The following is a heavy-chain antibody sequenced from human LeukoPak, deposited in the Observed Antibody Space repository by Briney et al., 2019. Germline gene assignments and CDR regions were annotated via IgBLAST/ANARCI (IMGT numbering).Heavy chain of an antibody. Sequence: HGGSLRLSCAASGYTFRLYVMTWVRQAPGKGLEWVSAITGSGGSIYYADSVRGRFTISRDNSKNTLYLQMNSLRDEDTAVYYCSHPSTPDDGGLDYWGQGTLVTVSS. CDR3: SHPSTPDDGGLDY. J-gene: IGHJ4*02. CDR1: GYTFRLYV. CDR2: ITGSGGSI. D-gene: IGHD1-1*01. V-gene: IGHV3-23*01.